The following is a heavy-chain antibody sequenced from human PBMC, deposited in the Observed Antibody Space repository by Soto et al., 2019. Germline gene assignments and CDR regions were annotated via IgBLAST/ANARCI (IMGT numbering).Heavy chain of an antibody. V-gene: IGHV3-11*01. CDR1: GFTFSDYY. J-gene: IGHJ3*02. CDR2: ISSSGSTI. Sequence: GGSLRLSCAASGFTFSDYYMSWIRQAPGKGLEWVSYISSSGSTIYYADSVKGRFTISRENAKNSLYLQMNSLRAEDTAVYYCARVKGPGSWYDFWSGYYIDAFDIWGQGTMVTVSS. D-gene: IGHD3-3*01. CDR3: ARVKGPGSWYDFWSGYYIDAFDI.